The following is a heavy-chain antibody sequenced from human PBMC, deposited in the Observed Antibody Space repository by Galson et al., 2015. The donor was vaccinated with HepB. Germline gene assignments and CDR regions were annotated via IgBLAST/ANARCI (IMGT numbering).Heavy chain of an antibody. V-gene: IGHV3-7*01. CDR3: GRRSRGPGGDY. CDR2: IKPDGSEK. J-gene: IGHJ4*02. CDR1: GLTFSDSW. Sequence: LRLSCAASGLTFSDSWMSWVRQTPGKGLEWVANIKPDGSEKYYVDSVKGRFTISRDNARNSLYLQMNSLRAEDTAIYYCGRRSRGPGGDYWGQGALVTVSS. D-gene: IGHD3-10*01.